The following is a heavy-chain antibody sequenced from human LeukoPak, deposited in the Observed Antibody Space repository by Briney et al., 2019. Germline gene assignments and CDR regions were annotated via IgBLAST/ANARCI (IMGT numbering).Heavy chain of an antibody. Sequence: GGSLRLSCAASGFTFSNSWMSWVRQAPGKGLEWVGRIKSKTDGGTTDDAEPVRGRFTISRDDSKNMLYLQINSLKTEGTAVYYCTKYSGGGEFDYWGQGTLVTVSS. CDR3: TKYSGGGEFDY. CDR2: IKSKTDGGTT. V-gene: IGHV3-15*01. CDR1: GFTFSNSW. J-gene: IGHJ4*02. D-gene: IGHD6-19*01.